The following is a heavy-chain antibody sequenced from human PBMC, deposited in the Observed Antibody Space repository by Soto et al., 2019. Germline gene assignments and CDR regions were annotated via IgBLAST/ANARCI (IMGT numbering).Heavy chain of an antibody. CDR2: IYSGGST. CDR3: ARDHAYGISTSCYSYMDV. D-gene: IGHD2-2*01. Sequence: GGSLRLSCAASGFTVSSNYMSWVRQAPGKGLEWVSVIYSGGSTYYADSVKGRFTISRHNSKNTMYLQMNSLRAEDTAVYYCARDHAYGISTSCYSYMDVWGKGTTVTVSS. J-gene: IGHJ6*03. V-gene: IGHV3-53*04. CDR1: GFTVSSNY.